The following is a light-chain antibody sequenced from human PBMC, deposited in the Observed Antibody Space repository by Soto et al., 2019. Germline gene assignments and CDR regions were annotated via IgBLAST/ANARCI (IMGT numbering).Light chain of an antibody. J-gene: IGKJ4*01. CDR3: QQRFTGPGN. CDR2: DAS. Sequence: EIVLTQSPATLSLSPGERATLSCRASQCVSSYLAWYQQKPGQAPRLLIYDASNRATGIPARFSGSGSGTDFTLTISSLEPEDFAVYYCQQRFTGPGNFGGGTKVDIK. V-gene: IGKV3-11*01. CDR1: QCVSSY.